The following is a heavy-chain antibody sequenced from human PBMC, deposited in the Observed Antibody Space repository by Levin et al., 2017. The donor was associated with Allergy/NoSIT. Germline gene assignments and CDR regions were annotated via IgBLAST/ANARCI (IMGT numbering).Heavy chain of an antibody. V-gene: IGHV3-33*01. J-gene: IGHJ6*02. D-gene: IGHD1-1*01. CDR3: ARAGYNDYRVPYYAMDL. Sequence: GGSLRLSCAASGFTFRIYGMHWVRQAPGKGLTWVAFIWNDGTNKYYADAVEGRFTISRDNSRNTVSLQMKSLGAEDAGVYYCARAGYNDYRVPYYAMDLWGQGATVTVTS. CDR1: GFTFRIYG. CDR2: IWNDGTNK.